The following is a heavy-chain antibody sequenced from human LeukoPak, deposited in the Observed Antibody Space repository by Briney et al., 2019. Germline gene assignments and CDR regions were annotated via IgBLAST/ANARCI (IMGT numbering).Heavy chain of an antibody. CDR3: ARDRGYCSSTSCYNWFDP. Sequence: PGGSLRLSCAASGFTFSSYWMSWVRQAPGKGLEWVANIKQDGSEKYYVDSVKGRFTISRDNAKNSLYPQMNRLRAEDTAVYYCARDRGYCSSTSCYNWFDPWGQGTLVTVSS. J-gene: IGHJ5*02. CDR1: GFTFSSYW. CDR2: IKQDGSEK. D-gene: IGHD2-2*01. V-gene: IGHV3-7*01.